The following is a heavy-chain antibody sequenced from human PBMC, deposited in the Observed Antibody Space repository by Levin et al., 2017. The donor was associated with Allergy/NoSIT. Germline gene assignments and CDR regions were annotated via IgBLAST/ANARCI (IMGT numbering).Heavy chain of an antibody. CDR1: GFTFSSYW. CDR2: IKQDGSEK. CDR3: ARDVISGGNSGDLDY. D-gene: IGHD4-23*01. J-gene: IGHJ4*02. V-gene: IGHV3-7*01. Sequence: GESLKISCAASGFTFSSYWMSWVRKAPGKGLEWVANIKQDGSEKYYVDSVKGRFTISRDNAKNSLYLQMNSLRAEDTAVYYCARDVISGGNSGDLDYWGQGTLVNVSS.